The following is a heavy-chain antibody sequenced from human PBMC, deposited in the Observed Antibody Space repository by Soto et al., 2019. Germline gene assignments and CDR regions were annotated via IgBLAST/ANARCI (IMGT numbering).Heavy chain of an antibody. J-gene: IGHJ3*02. CDR3: AKDRDWNYGFDAFDI. CDR2: ISWNSGSI. V-gene: IGHV3-9*01. CDR1: GFTFDDYA. D-gene: IGHD1-7*01. Sequence: SGGSLRLSCAASGFTFDDYAMHWVRQAPGKGLEWVSGISWNSGSIGYADSVKGRFTISRDNAKNSLYLQMNSLRAEDTALYYCAKDRDWNYGFDAFDIWGQGTMVTVSS.